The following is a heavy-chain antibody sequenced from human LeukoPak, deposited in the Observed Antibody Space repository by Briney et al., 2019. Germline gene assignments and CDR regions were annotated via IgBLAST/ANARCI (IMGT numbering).Heavy chain of an antibody. V-gene: IGHV3-7*01. Sequence: GGSLRLSCGASGFTFNNYWMNWVRQVPGKGLEWVANIKQDGSETNYVGSVKGRFIISRDNTKNLLLLQMNSLRADDTAVYYCAGGSGWLIDFWGQGTLVTVSS. CDR2: IKQDGSET. CDR1: GFTFNNYW. D-gene: IGHD6-19*01. CDR3: AGGSGWLIDF. J-gene: IGHJ4*02.